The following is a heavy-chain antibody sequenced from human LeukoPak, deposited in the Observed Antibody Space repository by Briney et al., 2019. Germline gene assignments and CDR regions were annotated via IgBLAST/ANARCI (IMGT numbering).Heavy chain of an antibody. V-gene: IGHV3-9*01. J-gene: IGHJ4*02. CDR1: GFTLDDYA. CDR3: AKDLSKAVVAEFDY. D-gene: IGHD2-15*01. CDR2: ISWNSGSI. Sequence: GGSLRLSCAASGFTLDDYAMHWVRQAPGKGLEWVSGISWNSGSIGYADSVKGRFTISRDNAKNSLYLQMNSLRAEDTALYYCAKDLSKAVVAEFDYWGQGTLVTVSS.